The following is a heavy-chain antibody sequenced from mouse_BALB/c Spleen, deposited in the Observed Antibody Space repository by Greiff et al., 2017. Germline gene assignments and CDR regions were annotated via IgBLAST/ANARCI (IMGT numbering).Heavy chain of an antibody. V-gene: IGHV1-63*02. J-gene: IGHJ4*01. D-gene: IGHD2-4*01. Sequence: QVQLQQSGAELVRPGTSVKISCKASGYTFTNYWLGWVKQRPGHGLEWIGDIYPGGGYTNYNEKFKGKATLTADTSSSTAYMQLSSLTSEDSAVYFCAIQGYDYEDYYAMDYWGQGTSVTVSS. CDR3: AIQGYDYEDYYAMDY. CDR2: IYPGGGYT. CDR1: GYTFTNYW.